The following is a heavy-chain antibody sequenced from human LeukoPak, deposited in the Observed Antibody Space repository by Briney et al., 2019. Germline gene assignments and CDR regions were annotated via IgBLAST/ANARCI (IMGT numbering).Heavy chain of an antibody. D-gene: IGHD5-12*01. CDR1: GCSISSSDYY. CDR3: ARGDSGYPDY. CDR2: IYYSGST. Sequence: SETLSLTCTVSGCSISSSDYYWGWIRQPPGKGLEWIGSIYYSGSTYYNPSLKSRVTISVDTSKNQFSLKLSSVTAADTAVYYCARGDSGYPDYWGQGTLVTVSS. V-gene: IGHV4-39*01. J-gene: IGHJ4*02.